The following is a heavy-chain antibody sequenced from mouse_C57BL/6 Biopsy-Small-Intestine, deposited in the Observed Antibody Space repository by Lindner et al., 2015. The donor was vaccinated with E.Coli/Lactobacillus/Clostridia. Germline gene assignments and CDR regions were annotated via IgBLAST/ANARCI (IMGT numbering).Heavy chain of an antibody. CDR2: INADNGYT. V-gene: IGHV1-84*02. CDR3: ARKTITGGPNGMDV. CDR1: GYTFNTYS. D-gene: IGHD1-1*01. J-gene: IGHJ1*01. Sequence: SVKVSCKATGYTFNTYSIHWVRQAPEQGLEWMGWINADNGYTKYSQKFQGRVTITRDTFASTAYMELSGLRSEDTAVYYCARKTITGGPNGMDVWGQGTPVTVSS.